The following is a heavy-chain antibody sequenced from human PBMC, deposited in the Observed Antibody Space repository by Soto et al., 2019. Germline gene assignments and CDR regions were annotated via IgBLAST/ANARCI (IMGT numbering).Heavy chain of an antibody. D-gene: IGHD2-2*01. CDR1: RLTFSSYS. Sequence: GGSLRLSCADSRLTFSSYSMHWVRQAPGKGLEWVSSISSSTSYVYYADSVKGRFSVSRDNAKKILYLEMYALRTEDTAVYYCARDPSEGRVGNWFESWGQGTLVTVSS. V-gene: IGHV3-21*01. CDR3: ARDPSEGRVGNWFES. CDR2: ISSSTSYV. J-gene: IGHJ5*01.